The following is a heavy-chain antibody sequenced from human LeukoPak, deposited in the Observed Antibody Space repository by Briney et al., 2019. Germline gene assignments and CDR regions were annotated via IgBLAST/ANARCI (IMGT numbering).Heavy chain of an antibody. CDR2: INPNSGGT. CDR3: ARSCRSGSYDY. CDR1: GYTSTGYY. V-gene: IGHV1-2*02. D-gene: IGHD1-26*01. Sequence: GSVKVSCAASGYTSTGYYMHWVRQAPGQGLEWMGWINPNSGGTNYAQKFQGRVTMTRDTSISTAYMELSRLRSDDTAVYYCARSCRSGSYDYWGQGTLVTVSS. J-gene: IGHJ4*02.